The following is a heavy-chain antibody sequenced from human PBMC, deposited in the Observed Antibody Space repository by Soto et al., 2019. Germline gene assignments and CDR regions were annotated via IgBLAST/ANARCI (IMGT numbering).Heavy chain of an antibody. CDR3: ARDLMVAAAGKNWFDA. Sequence: QIQLVQSGGEVKKPGASVRVSCKASGYIFGSYGISWVRQAPGRGLEWMGWISGYNGDTIYAQKYQDRVTMTTDTSTSTGYMELRSLKSDDTAVYYCARDLMVAAAGKNWFDAWGQGTLVAVSS. D-gene: IGHD6-13*01. CDR1: GYIFGSYG. CDR2: ISGYNGDT. J-gene: IGHJ5*02. V-gene: IGHV1-18*01.